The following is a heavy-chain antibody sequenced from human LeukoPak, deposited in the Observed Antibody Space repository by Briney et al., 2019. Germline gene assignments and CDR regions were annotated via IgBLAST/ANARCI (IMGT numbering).Heavy chain of an antibody. Sequence: SETLSLTCTVSGGSISSSSYYWGWIRQPPGKGLEWIGSIYYSGSTYYNPSLKSRVTISVDTSKNQFSLKLSSVAAADTAVYYCAAGLHAFDIWGQGTMVTVS. CDR1: GGSISSSSYY. J-gene: IGHJ3*02. D-gene: IGHD3-9*01. V-gene: IGHV4-39*01. CDR2: IYYSGST. CDR3: AAGLHAFDI.